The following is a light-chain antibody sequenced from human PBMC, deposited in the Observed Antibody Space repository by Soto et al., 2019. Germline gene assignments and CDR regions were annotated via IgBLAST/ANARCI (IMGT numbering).Light chain of an antibody. CDR2: EVN. CDR1: SSDVGSYTY. V-gene: IGLV2-14*01. CDR3: SSYTSSSTLYV. Sequence: SVLAQPASVSGSPRQSITISCTGASSDVGSYTYVSWYQQHPGKAPTLMIYEVNNRPSGVSNRFSGSKPGNTASLTISGLQAEDEADYYCSSYTSSSTLYVFGTGTKVTVL. J-gene: IGLJ1*01.